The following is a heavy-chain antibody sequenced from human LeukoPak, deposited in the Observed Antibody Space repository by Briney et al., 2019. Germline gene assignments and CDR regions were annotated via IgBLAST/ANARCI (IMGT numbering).Heavy chain of an antibody. J-gene: IGHJ3*02. CDR1: GGSISSSNW. CDR3: ARVGRNRYPDAFDI. D-gene: IGHD2-2*01. CDR2: IYHSGST. Sequence: SETLSLTCAVSGGSISSSNWWSWVRQPPGKGLEWIGEIYHSGSTNYNPSLKSRVTISVDKSKNQFSLKLSSVTAADTAVYYCARVGRNRYPDAFDIWGQGTMVTVSS. V-gene: IGHV4-4*02.